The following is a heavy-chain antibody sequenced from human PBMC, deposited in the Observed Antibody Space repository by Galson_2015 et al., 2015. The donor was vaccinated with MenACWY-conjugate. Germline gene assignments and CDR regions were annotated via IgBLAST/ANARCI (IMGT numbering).Heavy chain of an antibody. V-gene: IGHV6-1*01. J-gene: IGHJ4*02. CDR2: TYYRSKWYS. CDR1: GDSVSSNSAA. CDR3: VREGYYFDY. Sequence: CAISGDSVSSNSAAWNWIRQSPPRGLEWLGKTYYRSKWYSDYAVSVKSRITINPDTSNNQFSLQLNSVTPDDTAVYYCVREGYYFDYWGQGTLVTVSS.